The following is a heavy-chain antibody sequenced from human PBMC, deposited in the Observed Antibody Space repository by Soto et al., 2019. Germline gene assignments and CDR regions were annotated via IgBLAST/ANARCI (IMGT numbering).Heavy chain of an antibody. J-gene: IGHJ5*02. CDR1: GFTFSAYD. V-gene: IGHV3-13*01. CDR2: IGTQHDT. CDR3: ARQASYWHGGGGWFDP. D-gene: IGHD2-8*02. Sequence: EVQLVESGGGLVQPGGSLRLSCAASGFTFSAYDMHWVRQATGKGLEWVSAIGTQHDTYYPDSVKGRFTISRENAKNSLGLQMNRLGAGDTAVYYCARQASYWHGGGGWFDPWGQGTLVTVSS.